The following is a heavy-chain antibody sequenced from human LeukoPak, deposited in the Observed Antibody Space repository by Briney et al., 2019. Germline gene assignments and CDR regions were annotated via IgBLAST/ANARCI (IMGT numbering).Heavy chain of an antibody. CDR1: GFTFSSYE. D-gene: IGHD3-22*01. J-gene: IGHJ4*02. CDR3: ARTYYDSSGYSPLGY. Sequence: GGSLRLSCAASGFTFSSYEMNWVRQAAGKGLKWVSYISSSGSTIYYADSVKGRFTISRDNAKNSLYLQMNSLRAEDTAVYYCARTYYDSSGYSPLGYWGQGTLVTVSS. CDR2: ISSSGSTI. V-gene: IGHV3-48*03.